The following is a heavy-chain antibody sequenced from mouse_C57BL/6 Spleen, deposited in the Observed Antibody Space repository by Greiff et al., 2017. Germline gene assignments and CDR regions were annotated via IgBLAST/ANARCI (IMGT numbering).Heavy chain of an antibody. J-gene: IGHJ4*01. D-gene: IGHD1-2*01. CDR1: GFTFTDYY. Sequence: EVQVVESGGGLVQPGGSLSLSCAASGFTFTDYYMSWVRQPPGKALEWLGFIRNKANGYTTEYSASVKGRFTISRDNSQSILYLQMNALRAEDSATYYCARYPITTGYAMDYWGQGTSVTVSS. V-gene: IGHV7-3*01. CDR2: IRNKANGYTT. CDR3: ARYPITTGYAMDY.